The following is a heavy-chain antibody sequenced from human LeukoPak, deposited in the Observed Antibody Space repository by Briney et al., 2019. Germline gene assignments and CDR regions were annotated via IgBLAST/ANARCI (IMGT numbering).Heavy chain of an antibody. J-gene: IGHJ4*02. D-gene: IGHD2-2*01. V-gene: IGHV1-2*02. CDR3: ARDYCSSTSCLFDY. Sequence: ASVKVSCKASGYTFTAFYMHWVRQAPGQGLEWMGWINPNSGGTNYAQNFQGRVTMTRDTSINTAYMELSRLRSDDTAVYYCARDYCSSTSCLFDYWGQGTLVTVSS. CDR2: INPNSGGT. CDR1: GYTFTAFY.